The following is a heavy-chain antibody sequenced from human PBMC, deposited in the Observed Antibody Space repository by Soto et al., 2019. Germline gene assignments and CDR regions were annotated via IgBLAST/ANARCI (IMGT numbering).Heavy chain of an antibody. J-gene: IGHJ1*01. CDR3: ARVDGDHYDGNGYRGRP. CDR1: GFTFSSYW. D-gene: IGHD3-22*01. CDR2: IKSDGSGT. Sequence: EVQLVESGGGLVQPGESLTLSCAASGFTFSSYWMHWVRQAPGKGLVWVSRIKSDGSGTDYADSVKGRLTTSRDNARNTLYHQMSRLRVEETAVYFCARVDGDHYDGNGYRGRPWGQGTLVTVST. V-gene: IGHV3-74*01.